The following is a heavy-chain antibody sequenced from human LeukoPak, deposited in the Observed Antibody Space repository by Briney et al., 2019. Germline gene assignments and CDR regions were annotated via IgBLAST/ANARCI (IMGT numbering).Heavy chain of an antibody. Sequence: SETLSLTCAVYGGSFSGYYWSWIRQPPGKGLEWIGEINHSGSTNYNPSLKSRVTISVDTSKNQFSLKLSSVTAADTAVYYCARGYSPHDYWGQGNLVTVSS. J-gene: IGHJ4*02. CDR2: INHSGST. CDR1: GGSFSGYY. D-gene: IGHD6-13*01. V-gene: IGHV4-34*01. CDR3: ARGYSPHDY.